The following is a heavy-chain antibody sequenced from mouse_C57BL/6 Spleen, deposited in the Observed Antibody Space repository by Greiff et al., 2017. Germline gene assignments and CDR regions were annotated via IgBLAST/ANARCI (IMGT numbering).Heavy chain of an antibody. V-gene: IGHV1-80*01. CDR1: GYVFSSYW. J-gene: IGHJ2*01. D-gene: IGHD1-1*01. CDR2: IYPGDGDT. CDR3: ARDYYGNYFDY. Sequence: VQLQQSGAELVKPGASVKISCKASGYVFSSYWMNWVKQRPGKGLEWIGQIYPGDGDTNYNGKFKGKATLTADKSSSTAYMQLSSLTSEDSAVYFCARDYYGNYFDYWGQGTTLTVSS.